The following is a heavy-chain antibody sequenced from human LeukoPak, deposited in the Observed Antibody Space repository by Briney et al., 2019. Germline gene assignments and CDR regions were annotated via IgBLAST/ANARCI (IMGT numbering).Heavy chain of an antibody. CDR1: GVSFSGYY. D-gene: IGHD3-10*01. CDR3: AGINLSYEMDV. J-gene: IGHJ6*02. Sequence: PSETLSLTCAVYGVSFSGYYWSWIRQPPGKGLEWIGEINHSGSTNYNPSLKSRVTISVDTSKNQFSLKLSSVTAADTAVYYCAGINLSYEMDVWGQGTTVTVSS. CDR2: INHSGST. V-gene: IGHV4-34*01.